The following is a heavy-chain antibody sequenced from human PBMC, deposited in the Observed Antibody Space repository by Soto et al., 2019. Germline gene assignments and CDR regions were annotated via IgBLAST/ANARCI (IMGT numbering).Heavy chain of an antibody. J-gene: IGHJ2*01. V-gene: IGHV3-23*01. D-gene: IGHD3-16*01. CDR1: GFTFSYYA. CDR3: AKVAGGLGYFDL. Sequence: GGSLRLSCVASGFTFSYYAMTWVRQASGKGLQWVATISATGGNVEYTDSLKGRFTISRDNSKNTLYLQLNGLTSDDTAVHYCAKVAGGLGYFDLWGRGTLVTVSS. CDR2: ISATGGNV.